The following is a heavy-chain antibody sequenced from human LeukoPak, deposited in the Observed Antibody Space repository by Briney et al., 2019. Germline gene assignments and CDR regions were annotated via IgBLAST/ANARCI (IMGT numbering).Heavy chain of an antibody. V-gene: IGHV3-23*01. CDR1: GFTFSSYA. Sequence: GGSLRLSCAASGFTFSSYAMTWVRQAPGKGLEWVSAISGSGGSTSYADCVKGRCTISRDNSKNTLFLQMNSLRSEDTAVDYCAKRRSSGPNWYFDLWGRGTLVAVSS. D-gene: IGHD6-19*01. J-gene: IGHJ2*01. CDR2: ISGSGGST. CDR3: AKRRSSGPNWYFDL.